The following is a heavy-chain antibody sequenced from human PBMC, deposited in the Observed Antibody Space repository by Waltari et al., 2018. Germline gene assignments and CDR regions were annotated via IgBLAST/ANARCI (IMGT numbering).Heavy chain of an antibody. CDR3: ARRGYCGSTSCYGAVYFDY. Sequence: EVQLVESGGGLVQPGESLRLSCAASGFTFSSYSMNWVRRAPGKGLGWISYINSDRSTIYYADSVEGRFTISRDNAKNSLYLQMNSLRAEDTAVYYCARRGYCGSTSCYGAVYFDYWGQGTLVTVSS. CDR2: INSDRSTI. J-gene: IGHJ4*02. CDR1: GFTFSSYS. V-gene: IGHV3-48*04. D-gene: IGHD2-2*01.